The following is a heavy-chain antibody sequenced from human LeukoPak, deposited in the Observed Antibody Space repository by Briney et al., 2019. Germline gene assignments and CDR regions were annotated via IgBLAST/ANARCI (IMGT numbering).Heavy chain of an antibody. CDR3: ARDIFSCSSTSCYTDYYYYMDV. V-gene: IGHV4-30-2*05. Sequence: YCNPSLKSRVTISVDTSKNQFSLKLSSVTAADTAVYYCARDIFSCSSTSCYTDYYYYMDVWGKGTTVTVSS. J-gene: IGHJ6*03. D-gene: IGHD2-2*02.